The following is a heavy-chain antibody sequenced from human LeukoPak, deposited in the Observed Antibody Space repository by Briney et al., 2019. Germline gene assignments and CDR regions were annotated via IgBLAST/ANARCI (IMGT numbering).Heavy chain of an antibody. Sequence: PGGSLRLSCAASGFTFSSYSMNWVRQAPGKGLEWVASIKQDGSEKYYVDSVKGRFTISRDNAKNSLYLQMNSLRAEDTAVYYCAREMIFGVVTYDAFDIWGQGTMVTVSS. J-gene: IGHJ3*02. V-gene: IGHV3-7*01. CDR1: GFTFSSYS. CDR2: IKQDGSEK. D-gene: IGHD3-3*01. CDR3: AREMIFGVVTYDAFDI.